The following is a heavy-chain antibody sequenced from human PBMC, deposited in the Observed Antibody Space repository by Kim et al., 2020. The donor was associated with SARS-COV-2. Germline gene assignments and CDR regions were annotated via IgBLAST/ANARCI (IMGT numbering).Heavy chain of an antibody. Sequence: GGSLRLSCTASGFAFSSFSMHWVRQAPGKGLEWVALIWFNGGNEYYADSVRGRFTISRDNSKNTLYLQMNSLRAEDTAVYYCARGYGAAAAGTVGDWWGQGTLVTVSA. V-gene: IGHV3-33*01. CDR2: IWFNGGNE. CDR1: GFAFSSFS. D-gene: IGHD6-13*01. CDR3: ARGYGAAAAGTVGDW. J-gene: IGHJ1*01.